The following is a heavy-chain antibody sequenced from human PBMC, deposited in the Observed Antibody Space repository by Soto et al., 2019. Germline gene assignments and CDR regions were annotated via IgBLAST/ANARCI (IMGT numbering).Heavy chain of an antibody. CDR3: XXXXXXXTXXXXDX. J-gene: IGHJ6*02. CDR1: GYIFVNYG. V-gene: IGHV1-18*01. Sequence: QVQLVQSGDEVRKPGSSVKVSCKASGYIFVNYGIAWVRQAPGQGLEWMGWISPYSGNTHYASKVQGRLTMTTDTSTSPAYMDLVSLTSDDTAXXXXXXXXXXXTXXXXDXXXQGXTVTVSS. CDR2: ISPYSGNT.